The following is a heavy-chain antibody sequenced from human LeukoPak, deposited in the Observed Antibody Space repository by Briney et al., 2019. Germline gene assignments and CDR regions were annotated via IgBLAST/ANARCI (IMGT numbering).Heavy chain of an antibody. V-gene: IGHV4-34*01. J-gene: IGHJ4*02. CDR3: ARGRLGIFGVV. CDR2: INHSGST. Sequence: PSETLSLTCAVYDGSFSGYYWSWIRQPPGKGLEWIGEINHSGSTNYNPSLKSRVTISVDTSKNQFSLKLSSVTAADTAVYYCARGRLGIFGVVRGQGTLVTVSS. D-gene: IGHD3-3*01. CDR1: DGSFSGYY.